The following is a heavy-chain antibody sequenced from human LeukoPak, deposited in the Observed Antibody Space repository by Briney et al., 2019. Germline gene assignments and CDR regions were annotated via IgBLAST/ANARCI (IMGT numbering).Heavy chain of an antibody. V-gene: IGHV1-8*01. CDR3: ARANYYGSGKKDLDY. CDR2: MNPNSGNA. CDR1: GYTFTTYD. J-gene: IGHJ4*02. D-gene: IGHD3-10*01. Sequence: ASVKVSCKASGYTFTTYDINWVRQATGQGLEWMGWMNPNSGNAGYAQKFQGRVTMTRNTSMGTAYMELSSLRSEDTAVYYCARANYYGSGKKDLDYWGQGTLVTVSS.